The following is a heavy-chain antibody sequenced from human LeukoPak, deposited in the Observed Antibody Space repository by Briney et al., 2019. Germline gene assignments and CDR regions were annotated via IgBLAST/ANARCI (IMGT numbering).Heavy chain of an antibody. Sequence: GGSLRLSCAASGFTFSSYWMSWVRQAPGKGLEWVANIKQDGSEKYYVDSVKGRFTISRDNAKNSLYLQMNSLRAEDTAVYYCARVPRGYCSGSSCYGWFDPWGQGTLVTVSS. V-gene: IGHV3-7*01. D-gene: IGHD2-15*01. J-gene: IGHJ5*02. CDR3: ARVPRGYCSGSSCYGWFDP. CDR1: GFTFSSYW. CDR2: IKQDGSEK.